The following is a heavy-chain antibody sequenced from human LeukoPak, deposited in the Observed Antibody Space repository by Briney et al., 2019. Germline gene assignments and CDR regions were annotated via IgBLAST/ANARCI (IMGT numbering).Heavy chain of an antibody. Sequence: GGSLRLSCAASGFTFSSYGMHWVRQAPGKGLEWVAVIGYDGSNKYYADSVKGRFTISRDNSKNTLYLQMNSLRAEDTAVYYCARGWYYDSSGYALDYWGQGTLVTVSS. V-gene: IGHV3-33*01. D-gene: IGHD3-22*01. J-gene: IGHJ4*02. CDR1: GFTFSSYG. CDR2: IGYDGSNK. CDR3: ARGWYYDSSGYALDY.